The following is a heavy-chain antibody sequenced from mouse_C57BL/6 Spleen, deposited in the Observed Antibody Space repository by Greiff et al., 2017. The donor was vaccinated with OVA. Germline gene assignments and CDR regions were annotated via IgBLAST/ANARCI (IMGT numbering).Heavy chain of an antibody. J-gene: IGHJ1*03. CDR1: GYTFTDYY. D-gene: IGHD1-1*01. CDR2: INPNNGGT. Sequence: VQLQQSGPELVKPGASVKISCKASGYTFTDYYMNWVKQSHGKSLEWIGDINPNNGGTSYNQKFKGKATLTVDKSSSTAYMELRSLTSEDAAVDYCARYYYGSSWYFDVWGTGTTVTVSS. V-gene: IGHV1-26*01. CDR3: ARYYYGSSWYFDV.